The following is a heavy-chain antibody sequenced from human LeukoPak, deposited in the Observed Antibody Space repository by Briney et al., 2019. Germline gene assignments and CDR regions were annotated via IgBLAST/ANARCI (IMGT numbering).Heavy chain of an antibody. V-gene: IGHV1-2*02. D-gene: IGHD5-18*01. J-gene: IGHJ4*02. CDR2: TNPNSGAT. CDR3: ATLRENNYGYY. Sequence: ASVKVSCKASGYTFNDYFMHWVRQAPGQGLEWMGWTNPNSGATNSAQKFQGRVTMTRDTSISTAYMELRSLRSDDTAVYYCATLRENNYGYYWGQGTLVTVSS. CDR1: GYTFNDYF.